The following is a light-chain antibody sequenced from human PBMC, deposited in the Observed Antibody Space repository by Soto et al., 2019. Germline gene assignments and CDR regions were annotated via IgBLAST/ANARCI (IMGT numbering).Light chain of an antibody. J-gene: IGKJ1*01. CDR1: QSVSGNS. V-gene: IGKV3-20*01. CDR2: AAS. Sequence: EGVLTQSPGTMSLSQGERATVSCRASQSVSGNSLAWYQQRPGQAPRLLIYAASIRATGIPDWFSGGGSGTDFTFTISRLQPEDFAVYYCHQYGTSPWTFGQGTKVDIK. CDR3: HQYGTSPWT.